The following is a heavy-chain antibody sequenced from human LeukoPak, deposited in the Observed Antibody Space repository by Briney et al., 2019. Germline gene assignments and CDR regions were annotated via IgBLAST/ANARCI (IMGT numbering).Heavy chain of an antibody. CDR1: GGSISSGDYY. V-gene: IGHV4-30-4*01. CDR3: ARSRITMIVVGI. CDR2: IYYSGST. Sequence: SQTLSLTCTVSGGSISSGDYYWSWIRQPPGKGLEWIGYIYYSGSTYYNPSLKSRVTISVDTSKNQFSLKLSSVTAADTAVYYCARSRITMIVVGIWGQGTLVTVSS. J-gene: IGHJ4*02. D-gene: IGHD3-22*01.